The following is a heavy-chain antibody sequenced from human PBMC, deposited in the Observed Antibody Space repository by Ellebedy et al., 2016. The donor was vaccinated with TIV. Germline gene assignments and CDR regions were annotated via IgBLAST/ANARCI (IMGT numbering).Heavy chain of an antibody. CDR1: GLTFSAAW. D-gene: IGHD3-16*01. CDR3: ARDVLRGAADY. J-gene: IGHJ4*02. V-gene: IGHV3-7*01. Sequence: PGGSLRLSCAASGLTFSAAWMTWVRQAPGRGLEWVANIKPDGSEKYYVDSVEGRFTISRDNAKNSLYLQMNSLRVEDTAMYYCARDVLRGAADYWGQGTLVTVSS. CDR2: IKPDGSEK.